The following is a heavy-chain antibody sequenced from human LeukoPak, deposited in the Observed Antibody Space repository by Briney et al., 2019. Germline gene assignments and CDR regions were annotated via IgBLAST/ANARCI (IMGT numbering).Heavy chain of an antibody. D-gene: IGHD2-2*01. CDR1: GFTFSSYA. CDR3: VKATRPRRDWDY. CDR2: ISSNGGSI. J-gene: IGHJ4*02. V-gene: IGHV3-64D*06. Sequence: GGSLRLSCSASGFTFSSYAMHWVRQAPGKGLECVSAISSNGGSIYYADSVKGRFTISRDNSKNTQYLQMSSLRAEDTAVYYCVKATRPRRDWDYWGQGTLVTVSS.